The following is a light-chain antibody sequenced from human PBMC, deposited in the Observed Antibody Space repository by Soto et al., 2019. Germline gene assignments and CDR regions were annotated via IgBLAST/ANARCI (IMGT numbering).Light chain of an antibody. J-gene: IGKJ3*01. V-gene: IGKV1-5*01. CDR3: QQYNTFSLFT. CDR1: QNIDSR. CDR2: DAS. Sequence: DVQLAQSPCTLPASVGDRVTITCRASQNIDSRLAWYQQKPGKAPKLLVYDASILERGVTSTFSGSGSGTDFTLTISSLQPEDFATYYCQQYNTFSLFTFGPGTKVETK.